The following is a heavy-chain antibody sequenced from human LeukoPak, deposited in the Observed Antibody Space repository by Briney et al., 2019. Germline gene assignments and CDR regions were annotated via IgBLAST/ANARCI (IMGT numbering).Heavy chain of an antibody. CDR2: IYYSGST. J-gene: IGHJ3*02. Sequence: SETLSLTCTVSGGSISSYYWSWIRQPPGKGLEWIGYIYYSGSTNYNPSLKSRVTISVDTSKNQFSLKLSSVTAADTAVYYCARDRDYSNYGEDAFDIWGQGTMVTVS. V-gene: IGHV4-59*01. CDR3: ARDRDYSNYGEDAFDI. CDR1: GGSISSYY. D-gene: IGHD4-11*01.